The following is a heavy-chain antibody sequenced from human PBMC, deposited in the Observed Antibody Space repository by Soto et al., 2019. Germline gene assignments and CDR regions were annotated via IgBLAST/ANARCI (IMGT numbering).Heavy chain of an antibody. D-gene: IGHD6-13*01. CDR1: GDSVSSNIVT. J-gene: IGHJ4*02. V-gene: IGHV6-1*01. CDR2: TYYRSNWYT. Sequence: QVQLQQSGPGLVKPSQTLSLTCAISGDSVSSNIVTWNWIRQSPSRGLEWLGRTYYRSNWYTDYAVSVKSRATINPDTSKNHFSLQLTSVTPEDTAIYYCVRLIGNSWLDYWGQGTLVTVSS. CDR3: VRLIGNSWLDY.